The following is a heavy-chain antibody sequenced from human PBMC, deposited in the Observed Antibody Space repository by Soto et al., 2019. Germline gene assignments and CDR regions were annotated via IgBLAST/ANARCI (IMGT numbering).Heavy chain of an antibody. D-gene: IGHD2-2*01. J-gene: IGHJ6*02. V-gene: IGHV4-30-4*01. Sequence: SETLSLTCTVSGGSISSGDYYWSWIRQPPGKGLEWIGYIYYSGSTYYNPSLKSRVTISVDTSKNQFSLKLSSVTAAETAVYYCARDRNIVVVPAAIWKYGMDVWGQGTTVTVS. CDR3: ARDRNIVVVPAAIWKYGMDV. CDR1: GGSISSGDYY. CDR2: IYYSGST.